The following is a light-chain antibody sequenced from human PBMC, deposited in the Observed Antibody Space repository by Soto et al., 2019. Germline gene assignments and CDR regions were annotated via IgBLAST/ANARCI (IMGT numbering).Light chain of an antibody. CDR3: QHRSNWLA. CDR2: DAS. Sequence: EIVMKQSPATLSVSPGERATLSCRASQSVSTYLAWYQQKPGQAPRLLIYDASNRATGIPARFSGSGSGTDFTLTISSLEPEDFAVYYCQHRSNWLAFGGGTKVDI. J-gene: IGKJ4*01. V-gene: IGKV3-11*01. CDR1: QSVSTY.